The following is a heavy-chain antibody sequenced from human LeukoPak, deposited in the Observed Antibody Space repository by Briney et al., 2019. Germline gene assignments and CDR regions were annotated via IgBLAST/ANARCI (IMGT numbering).Heavy chain of an antibody. Sequence: SETLSLTCTVSDESISTNNYYWGWIRQPPGKGLEWIGTIHPHGTIYYNPSLQSRVTVPVDKSKKQFSLRLTSVTAADTAVYYCSRGWDALKLGNYWGQGSLVTVSS. CDR2: IHPHGTI. V-gene: IGHV4-39*01. CDR1: DESISTNNYY. J-gene: IGHJ4*02. D-gene: IGHD1-26*01. CDR3: SRGWDALKLGNY.